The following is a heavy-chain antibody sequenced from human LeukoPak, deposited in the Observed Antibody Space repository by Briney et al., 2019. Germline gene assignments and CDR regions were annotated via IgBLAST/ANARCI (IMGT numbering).Heavy chain of an antibody. CDR3: ARARLQDRASSN. Sequence: SETLSLTCTVSGGSISSYYWSWIRQPPGKGLEWIGYIYYSGSTDYNPSLKSRVTISVDTSKNQFSLKLSSVTAADTAVYYCARARLQDRASSNWGQETLVTVSS. D-gene: IGHD2-15*01. CDR2: IYYSGST. V-gene: IGHV4-59*12. CDR1: GGSISSYY. J-gene: IGHJ4*02.